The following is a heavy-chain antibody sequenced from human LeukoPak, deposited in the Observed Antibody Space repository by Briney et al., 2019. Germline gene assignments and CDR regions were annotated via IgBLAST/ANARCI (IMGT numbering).Heavy chain of an antibody. CDR2: VSTNGDVT. Sequence: PGGSLRLSCAASGFSFITYAMSWVRQAPGMGLEWVSVVSTNGDVTFYADSVKGRFTISRDNSKNTLFLQMNSLRAEDTAVYYCAKLSLSGRSQSADYWGQGTLVTVSS. CDR1: GFSFITYA. V-gene: IGHV3-23*01. D-gene: IGHD3-10*01. CDR3: AKLSLSGRSQSADY. J-gene: IGHJ4*02.